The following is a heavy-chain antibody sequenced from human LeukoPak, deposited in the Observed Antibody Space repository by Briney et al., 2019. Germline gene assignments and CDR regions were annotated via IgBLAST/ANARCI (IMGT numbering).Heavy chain of an antibody. CDR2: ISWNSGSI. Sequence: GGSLRLSCAASGFTFDDYAMHWVRQAPGKGLEWVSGISWNSGSIGYADSVKGRFTISKDNAKNSLYLQMNSLRAEDTAVYYCARVKEEDIVVVVAAPSYYMDVWGKGTTVTVSS. CDR3: ARVKEEDIVVVVAAPSYYMDV. D-gene: IGHD2-15*01. V-gene: IGHV3-9*01. CDR1: GFTFDDYA. J-gene: IGHJ6*03.